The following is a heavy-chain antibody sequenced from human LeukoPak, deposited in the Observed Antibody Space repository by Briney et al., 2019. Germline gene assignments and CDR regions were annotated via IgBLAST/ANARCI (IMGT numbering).Heavy chain of an antibody. CDR2: IRYDGSNK. D-gene: IGHD2-15*01. CDR1: GFTFSSYG. V-gene: IGHV3-30*02. J-gene: IGHJ4*02. Sequence: PGGSLRLSCAASGFTFSSYGMHWVRQAPGKGLEWVAFIRYDGSNKYYADSVKGRFTISRDNSKNTLYLQMNSLRAEDTAVYYCAREEWWPQDYWGQGTLVTVSS. CDR3: AREEWWPQDY.